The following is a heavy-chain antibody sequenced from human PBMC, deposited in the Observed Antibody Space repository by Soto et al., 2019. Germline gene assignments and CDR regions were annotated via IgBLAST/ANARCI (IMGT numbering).Heavy chain of an antibody. CDR1: DGSISSSSYY. D-gene: IGHD5-12*01. CDR3: ARHVVATMAFFDY. Sequence: QLQLQESGPGLVKPSETLSLTCTVSDGSISSSSYYWGWIRQPPGKGLEWIGSIYYTGSTYYNPSLKSRVTISVDMSRSQFSLKLSSVTAADTAVYFCARHVVATMAFFDYWGPGTPVTVSS. J-gene: IGHJ4*02. V-gene: IGHV4-39*01. CDR2: IYYTGST.